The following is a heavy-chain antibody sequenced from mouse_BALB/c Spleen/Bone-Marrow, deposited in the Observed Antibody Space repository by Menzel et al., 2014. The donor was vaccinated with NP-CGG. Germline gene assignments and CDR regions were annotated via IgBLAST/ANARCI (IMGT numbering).Heavy chain of an antibody. Sequence: QVPLQQSGAELVRPGSSVKISCKASGYTFSSYWMNWVKQRPGQGLEWIGQIYPGDGDTNYNENFRGKATLTADTSSSTAYMQLSSLTSEDSAVYFCARWAIAGALDYWGQGTSVTVSS. V-gene: IGHV1-80*01. CDR1: GYTFSSYW. J-gene: IGHJ4*01. CDR2: IYPGDGDT. CDR3: ARWAIAGALDY.